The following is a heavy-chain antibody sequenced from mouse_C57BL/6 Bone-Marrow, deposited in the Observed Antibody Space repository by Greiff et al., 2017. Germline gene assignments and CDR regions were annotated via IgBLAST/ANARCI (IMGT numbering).Heavy chain of an antibody. V-gene: IGHV5-6*01. CDR1: GFTFSSYG. Sequence: EVKLMESGGDLVKPGGSLKLSCAASGFTFSSYGMSWVRQTPDKRLEWVATISSGGSYTYYPDSVKGRFTISRDNAKNTLYLQMSSLKSEDTAMYYGARQDYWGQGTTLTVSS. CDR2: ISSGGSYT. CDR3: ARQDY. J-gene: IGHJ2*01.